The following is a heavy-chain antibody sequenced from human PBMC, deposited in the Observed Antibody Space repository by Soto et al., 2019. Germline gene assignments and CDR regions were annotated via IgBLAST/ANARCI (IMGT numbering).Heavy chain of an antibody. J-gene: IGHJ4*02. D-gene: IGHD3-3*02. CDR3: ARDSNPVYKPSINYFDY. Sequence: ASVTVSCAASGYTFTSYYMHWVRRAPGQGLEWMGIINPSGGSTSYAQKFQGRVTMTRDTSTSTVYMELSSLRSEDTAVYYCARDSNPVYKPSINYFDYWGQGTLVTVSS. CDR2: INPSGGST. CDR1: GYTFTSYY. V-gene: IGHV1-46*01.